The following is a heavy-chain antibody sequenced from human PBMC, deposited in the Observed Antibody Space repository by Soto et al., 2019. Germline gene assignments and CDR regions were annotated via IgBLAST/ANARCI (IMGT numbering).Heavy chain of an antibody. CDR1: GFTFSSYS. CDR3: ARELYYYDSSGYFDAFDI. D-gene: IGHD3-22*01. CDR2: ISSSSSTI. Sequence: EVQLVESGGGLVQPGGSLRLSCAASGFTFSSYSMNWVRQAPGKGPEWVSYISSSSSTIYYADSVKGRFTISRDNAKNSLYLQMNSLRDEDTAVYYCARELYYYDSSGYFDAFDIWGQGTMVTVSS. J-gene: IGHJ3*02. V-gene: IGHV3-48*02.